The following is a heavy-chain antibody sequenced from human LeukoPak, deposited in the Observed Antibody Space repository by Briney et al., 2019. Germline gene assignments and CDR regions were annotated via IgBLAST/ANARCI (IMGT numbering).Heavy chain of an antibody. J-gene: IGHJ6*02. D-gene: IGHD3-3*01. CDR3: ARHLSGDFWSGYSWGRFGGGPSTQFYGMDV. CDR1: GYTFTSYG. V-gene: IGHV1-18*01. CDR2: ISAYNGNT. Sequence: GASVKVSCKASGYTFTSYGISWVRRAPGQGLEWMGWISAYNGNTNYAQKLQGRVTMTTDTSTSTAYMELRSLRSDDTAVYYCARHLSGDFWSGYSWGRFGGGPSTQFYGMDVWGQGTTVTVSS.